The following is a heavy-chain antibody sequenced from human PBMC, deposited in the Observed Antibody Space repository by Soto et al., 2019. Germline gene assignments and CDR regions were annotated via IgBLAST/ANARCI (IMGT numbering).Heavy chain of an antibody. V-gene: IGHV4-39*01. Sequence: SETLSLTCTVSGGSISSSSYYWGWIRQPPGKGLEWIGSIYYSGSTYYNPSLKSRVTISVDTSKNQFSLKLSSVTAADTAVYYCARDSSGWYDQDLIEYFQHWGQGTLVTVSS. CDR3: ARDSSGWYDQDLIEYFQH. CDR1: GGSISSSSYY. CDR2: IYYSGST. D-gene: IGHD6-19*01. J-gene: IGHJ1*01.